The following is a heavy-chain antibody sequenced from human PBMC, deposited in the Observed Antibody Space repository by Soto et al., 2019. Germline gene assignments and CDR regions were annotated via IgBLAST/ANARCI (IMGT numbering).Heavy chain of an antibody. CDR2: VNNGGSGT. D-gene: IGHD3-16*01. J-gene: IGHJ4*02. Sequence: EVLLLDSGGGLVQPGGSLRLSCAASGFTFSNYAMTWVRQAPGKGPEWISTVNNGGSGTYYTDSVKGHFTIYRDNSKNTLYMQVSRLRAEDTAVYYCAKERLGRGIDYWGQGILVTVSS. CDR1: GFTFSNYA. V-gene: IGHV3-23*01. CDR3: AKERLGRGIDY.